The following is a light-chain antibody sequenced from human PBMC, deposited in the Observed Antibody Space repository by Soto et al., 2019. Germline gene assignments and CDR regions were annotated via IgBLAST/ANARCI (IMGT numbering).Light chain of an antibody. CDR1: ESISSSY. J-gene: IGKJ4*01. CDR3: QQYGSSLPVT. V-gene: IGKV3-20*01. Sequence: ETVLTQSPGTLSLSPGERATLSCRASESISSSYLAWYQQKPGQAPRLLIYGASSGATGIPDRFSGSGSGKDFTLTISRLEPEDFAVYYCQQYGSSLPVTFGGGTKV. CDR2: GAS.